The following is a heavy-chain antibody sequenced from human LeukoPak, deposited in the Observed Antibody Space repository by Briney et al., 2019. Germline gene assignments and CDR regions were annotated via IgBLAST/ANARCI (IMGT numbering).Heavy chain of an antibody. J-gene: IGHJ2*01. CDR1: GGSISSYY. D-gene: IGHD5-24*01. CDR2: IYHSGST. V-gene: IGHV4-59*12. CDR3: ARGKDGYQYWYFDL. Sequence: SETLSLTCTVSGGSISSYYWSWIRQPPGKGLEWIGYIYHSGSTYYNPSLKSRVTISVDRSKNQFSLKLSSVTAADTAVYYCARGKDGYQYWYFDLWGRGTLVTVSS.